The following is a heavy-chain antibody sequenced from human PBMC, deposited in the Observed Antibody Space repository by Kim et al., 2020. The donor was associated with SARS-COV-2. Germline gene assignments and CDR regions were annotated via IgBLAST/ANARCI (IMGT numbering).Heavy chain of an antibody. CDR1: GFTFGEYA. V-gene: IGHV3-9*01. CDR2: ISWNSETI. CDR3: AKSNDGWQQLGTYYGMD. D-gene: IGHD6-13*01. Sequence: GGSLRLSCAASGFTFGEYAMHWVRQVRGKGLEWVSGISWNSETIAYADSVKGRFTISRDNAKGSLFLQINRLRAEDTALYYCAKSNDGWQQLGTYYGMD. J-gene: IGHJ6*01.